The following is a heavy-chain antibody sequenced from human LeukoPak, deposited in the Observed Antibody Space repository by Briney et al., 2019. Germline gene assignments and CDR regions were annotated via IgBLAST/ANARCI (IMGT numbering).Heavy chain of an antibody. CDR1: GYTFTSYY. D-gene: IGHD4-23*01. J-gene: IGHJ4*02. Sequence: GASVKASCKASGYTFTSYYMQWVRQAPGQGLEWMGIINPSGGSTSYAQKFQGGVTMTRDTSTSTVYMDLSSLRSEDTAVYYCAREGRKDGGENDSPLGYWGQGTLVTVSS. V-gene: IGHV1-46*01. CDR3: AREGRKDGGENDSPLGY. CDR2: INPSGGST.